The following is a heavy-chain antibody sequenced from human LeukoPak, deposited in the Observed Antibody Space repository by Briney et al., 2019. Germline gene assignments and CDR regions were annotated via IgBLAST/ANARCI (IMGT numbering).Heavy chain of an antibody. CDR3: AKDLQSGRVAATYLDY. J-gene: IGHJ4*02. CDR2: ISGGSSGT. D-gene: IGHD2-15*01. V-gene: IGHV3-23*01. Sequence: GGSLRLSCTASGFTFSTYAMSWVRQAPGKGLEWVSTISGGSSGTYYADSVKGRFTISRDNSKNTLYLQMNSLRAEDTAVYYCAKDLQSGRVAATYLDYWGQGTLVTVSS. CDR1: GFTFSTYA.